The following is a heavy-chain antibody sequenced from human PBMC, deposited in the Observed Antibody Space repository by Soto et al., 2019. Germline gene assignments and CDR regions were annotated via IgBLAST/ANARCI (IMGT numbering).Heavy chain of an antibody. CDR3: ARDYKVGLLYYYYGMDV. CDR2: IWYDGSNK. CDR1: GFTFSSYG. J-gene: IGHJ6*02. V-gene: IGHV3-33*01. D-gene: IGHD3-10*01. Sequence: GGSLRLSCAASGFTFSSYGMHWVRQAPGKGLEWVAVIWYDGSNKYYADSVKGRFTISRDNSKNTLYLQMNSLRAEDTAVYYCARDYKVGLLYYYYGMDVWGQGTTVTVSS.